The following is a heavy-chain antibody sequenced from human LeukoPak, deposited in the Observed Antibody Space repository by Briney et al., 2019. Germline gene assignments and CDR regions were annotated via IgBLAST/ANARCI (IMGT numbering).Heavy chain of an antibody. CDR3: ARSPVGVRKKHDL. CDR2: MNPTSGHT. CDR1: GYTFTSYD. J-gene: IGHJ5*02. V-gene: IGHV1-8*01. D-gene: IGHD3-10*01. Sequence: GASVKVSCKAPGYTFTSYDINWVRQAPGQGLEWMGWMNPTSGHTGYVQKFQGRITMTRDTSVSTAYMELNSLTSEDTAVYYCARSPVGVRKKHDLWGQGTLVIVSS.